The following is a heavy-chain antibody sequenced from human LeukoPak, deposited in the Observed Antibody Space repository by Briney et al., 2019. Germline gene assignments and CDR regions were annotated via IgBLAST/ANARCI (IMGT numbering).Heavy chain of an antibody. CDR1: GYTFTGYY. V-gene: IGHV1-18*04. D-gene: IGHD3-3*01. CDR3: ARGEFSYYDFWSGSPDLDY. Sequence: GASVKVSCKASGYTFTGYYMHWVRQAPGQGLEWMGWISAYNGNTNYAQKLQGRVTMTTDTSTSTAYMELRSLRSDDTAVYYCARGEFSYYDFWSGSPDLDYWGQGTLVTVSS. CDR2: ISAYNGNT. J-gene: IGHJ4*02.